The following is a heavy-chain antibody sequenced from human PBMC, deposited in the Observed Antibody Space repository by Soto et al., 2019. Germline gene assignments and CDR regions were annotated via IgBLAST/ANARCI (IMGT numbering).Heavy chain of an antibody. Sequence: EVQLVESGGGLVQPGGSLKLSCAVSGFTFSSHAMNWVRQAPGKGLEWVAYIHGTRSIIYYADSVKCRFTISRDNAKNSLYLQMDSLRDEDTALYYCARDARNADYDYWGQGTLVTVSS. CDR2: IHGTRSII. V-gene: IGHV3-48*02. CDR3: ARDARNADYDY. J-gene: IGHJ4*02. CDR1: GFTFSSHA. D-gene: IGHD3-16*01.